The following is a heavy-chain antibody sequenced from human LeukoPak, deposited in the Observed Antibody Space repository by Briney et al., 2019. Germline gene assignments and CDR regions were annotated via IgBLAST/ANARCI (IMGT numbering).Heavy chain of an antibody. CDR3: ARYGDYRTGVDY. D-gene: IGHD4-17*01. CDR2: IIPIFGTA. CDR1: GGTFSSYA. J-gene: IGHJ4*02. V-gene: IGHV1-69*06. Sequence: SVKVSCKASGGTFSSYAISWVRQAPGQGLEWMGGIIPIFGTANYAQKFQGRVTITADKSTSTAYMELRSLRSDDTAVYYCARYGDYRTGVDYWGQGTLVTVSS.